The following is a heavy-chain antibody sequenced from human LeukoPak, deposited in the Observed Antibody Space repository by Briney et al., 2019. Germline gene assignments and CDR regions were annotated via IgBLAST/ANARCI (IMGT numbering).Heavy chain of an antibody. D-gene: IGHD3-22*01. Sequence: SETLSLTCTVSGGSISSGDYSWRWIRQPPGKGLEWIGYIYYSGSTYYNPSLNSLFTISVNTSKNQFSLKLSSVTAADTAVYYCASSYYDSSGYYPAYWGQGTLVTVSS. J-gene: IGHJ4*02. CDR3: ASSYYDSSGYYPAY. CDR1: GGSISSGDYS. CDR2: IYYSGST. V-gene: IGHV4-30-4*01.